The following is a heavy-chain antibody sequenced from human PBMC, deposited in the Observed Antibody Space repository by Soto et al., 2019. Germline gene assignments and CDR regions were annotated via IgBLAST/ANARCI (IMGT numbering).Heavy chain of an antibody. V-gene: IGHV1-8*01. CDR3: ARGGRISGVY. CDR2: INPDSGNT. J-gene: IGHJ4*02. Sequence: QVQLVQSGAEVKKPGASVKVSCKASGYTFTSYDINWVRQATGQGLEWKGGINPDSGNTGYPQNFQGRVTMTRTTAISRAYMELSSLRSDYAAVYYCARGGRISGVYWGQGTLVTVSS. D-gene: IGHD1-26*01. CDR1: GYTFTSYD.